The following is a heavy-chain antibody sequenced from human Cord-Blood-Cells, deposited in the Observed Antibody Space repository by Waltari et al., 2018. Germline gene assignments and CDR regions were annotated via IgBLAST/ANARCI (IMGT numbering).Heavy chain of an antibody. CDR2: ISSSGSTI. J-gene: IGHJ3*02. V-gene: IGHV3-48*03. Sequence: EVQLVESGGGLVQPGGSLRLSCAASGFTFSSYEMNWVRQAPGKGLEWVSYISSSGSTIYYADSVKGRFTISRDNAKNSLYLQMNSLRAEDTAVYYCARRRELIRAFDIWGQGTMVTVSS. CDR1: GFTFSSYE. D-gene: IGHD1-26*01. CDR3: ARRRELIRAFDI.